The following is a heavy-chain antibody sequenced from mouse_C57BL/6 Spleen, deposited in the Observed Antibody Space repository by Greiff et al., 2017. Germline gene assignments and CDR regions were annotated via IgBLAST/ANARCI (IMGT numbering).Heavy chain of an antibody. D-gene: IGHD2-2*01. CDR2: ISGGGGNT. J-gene: IGHJ2*01. CDR1: GFTFSRYT. V-gene: IGHV5-9*01. CDR3: ARRGMVTTSFDD. Sequence: DVKLVESGRGLVKPGGSLKLSCAASGFTFSRYTMSWVRQTPEKRLEWVATISGGGGNTYYPDSVKGSFTISRDHATNTLYLQMSSLRSEYTALYYCARRGMVTTSFDDWGQGTTLTVSS.